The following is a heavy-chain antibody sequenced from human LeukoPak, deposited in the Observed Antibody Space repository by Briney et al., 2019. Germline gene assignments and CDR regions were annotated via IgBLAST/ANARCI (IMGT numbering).Heavy chain of an antibody. Sequence: GGSLRLSCAASGFTFSSYWMSWVRLAPGKGLEWVSAISGSGGSTYYADSVKGRFTISRDNSKNTLYLQMNSLRAEDTAVYYCAKDLVVTMIVVVIGYFDYWGQGTLVTVSS. V-gene: IGHV3-23*01. CDR2: ISGSGGST. J-gene: IGHJ4*02. CDR1: GFTFSSYW. CDR3: AKDLVVTMIVVVIGYFDY. D-gene: IGHD3-22*01.